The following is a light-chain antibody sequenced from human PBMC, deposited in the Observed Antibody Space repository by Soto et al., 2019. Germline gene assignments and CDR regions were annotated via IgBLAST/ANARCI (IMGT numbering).Light chain of an antibody. CDR1: QSISCW. J-gene: IGKJ1*01. CDR2: DAS. Sequence: DIQMTQSPSTLSASVGDSVTITCRASQSISCWLAWYQQKPGKAPKLLIYDASSLESGVPSRFSGSGSGTEFTLTISSLQPDDFATYYCQQYNSYWTFGQGTKVDIK. V-gene: IGKV1-5*01. CDR3: QQYNSYWT.